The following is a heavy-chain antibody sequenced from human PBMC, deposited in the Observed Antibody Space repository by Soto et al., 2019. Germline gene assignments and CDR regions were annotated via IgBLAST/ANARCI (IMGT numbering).Heavy chain of an antibody. CDR3: ASGGNELAGADY. CDR2: INAGNGNT. V-gene: IGHV1-3*01. CDR1: VYTFTNYA. J-gene: IGHJ4*02. D-gene: IGHD2-15*01. Sequence: ASVKVSCKASVYTFTNYAMHWVRQAHGQRLEWMGWINAGNGNTKYSQKFQGRVTITRDTSASTAYMEMSSLRSEDTAVYYCASGGNELAGADYWGQGALVTVSS.